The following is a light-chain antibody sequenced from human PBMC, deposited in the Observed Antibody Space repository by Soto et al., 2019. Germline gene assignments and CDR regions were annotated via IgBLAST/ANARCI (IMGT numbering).Light chain of an antibody. J-gene: IGLJ2*01. CDR1: SSDVGGYNY. Sequence: QSALTQPPSASGSPGQSVTISCTGTSSDVGGYNYVSWYQQHPGKAPKLMIYEVSYRPSGVSNRFSGSKSGNTASLTISGLQAEDEAEYYCSSYRSSNTPVVFGGGTKLTVL. CDR2: EVS. V-gene: IGLV2-14*01. CDR3: SSYRSSNTPVV.